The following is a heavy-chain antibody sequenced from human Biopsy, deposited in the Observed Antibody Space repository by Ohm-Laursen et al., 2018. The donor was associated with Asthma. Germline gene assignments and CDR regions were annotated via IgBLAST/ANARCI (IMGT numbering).Heavy chain of an antibody. J-gene: IGHJ6*02. CDR2: ISVYNGNT. CDR1: GYTFNSAG. D-gene: IGHD3-10*01. Sequence: GASVKVSCKISGYTFNSAGITWVRQAPGQGLEWMGWISVYNGNTKVAQKLQDRVTMITDTSTSTAYMELRSLTSDDTAVYFCARAVDYSHYYGIDVWGQGTTVTVS. V-gene: IGHV1-18*01. CDR3: ARAVDYSHYYGIDV.